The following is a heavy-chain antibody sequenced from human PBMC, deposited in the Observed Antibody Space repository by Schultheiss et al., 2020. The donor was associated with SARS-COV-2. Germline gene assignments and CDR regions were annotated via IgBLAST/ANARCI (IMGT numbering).Heavy chain of an antibody. CDR1: GGSFSGYY. CDR3: ARDLMWDIVDLRYYGMDV. CDR2: IYHSGST. D-gene: IGHD2-15*01. V-gene: IGHV4-34*01. Sequence: SETLSLTCAVYGGSFSGYYWSWIRQPPGKGLEWIGEIYHSGSTNYNPSLKSRVTISVDTSKNQFSLKLSSVTAADTAVYYCARDLMWDIVDLRYYGMDVWGQGTTVTVSS. J-gene: IGHJ6*02.